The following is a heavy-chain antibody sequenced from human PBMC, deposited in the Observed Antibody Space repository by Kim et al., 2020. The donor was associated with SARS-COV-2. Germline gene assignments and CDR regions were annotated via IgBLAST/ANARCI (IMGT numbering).Heavy chain of an antibody. CDR1: DGSISSYQ. CDR3: ARRSPYYDLLTGYRFYMDV. D-gene: IGHD3-9*01. J-gene: IGHJ6*03. Sequence: SETLSLTCYVSDGSISSYQWSWIRQPPGKGLEWVGYIHNSGRNNYNPSLKSRVTISVDTSKNQFSLTLNSVTAADTAMYYCARRSPYYDLLTGYRFYMDV. V-gene: IGHV4-59*08. CDR2: IHNSGRN.